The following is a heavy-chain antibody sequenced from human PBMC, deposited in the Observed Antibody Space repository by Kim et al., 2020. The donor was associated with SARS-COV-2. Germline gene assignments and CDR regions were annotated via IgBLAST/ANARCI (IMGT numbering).Heavy chain of an antibody. D-gene: IGHD3-22*01. Sequence: GESLKISCKGSGYSFTSYCIGWVRQMPGKGLEWMGIIYPGDSDTRYSPSFQGQVTISADKSISTAYLQWSSLKASDTAMYYCARHTNYYDSSGLFVDYWGQGTLVTVSS. CDR1: GYSFTSYC. J-gene: IGHJ4*02. V-gene: IGHV5-51*01. CDR2: IYPGDSDT. CDR3: ARHTNYYDSSGLFVDY.